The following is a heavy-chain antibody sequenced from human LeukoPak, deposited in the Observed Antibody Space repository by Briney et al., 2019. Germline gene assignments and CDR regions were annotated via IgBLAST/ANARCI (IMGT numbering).Heavy chain of an antibody. CDR3: ARHVWLQPFDY. J-gene: IGHJ4*02. CDR2: IYYSGST. D-gene: IGHD3-9*01. V-gene: IGHV4-61*08. CDR1: GGSISSGGYY. Sequence: PSETLPLTCTVSGGSISSGGYYWSWIRQHPGKGLEWIGYIYYSGSTNYNPSLKSRVTISVDTSKNQFSLKLSSVTAADTAVYYCARHVWLQPFDYWGQGTLVTVSS.